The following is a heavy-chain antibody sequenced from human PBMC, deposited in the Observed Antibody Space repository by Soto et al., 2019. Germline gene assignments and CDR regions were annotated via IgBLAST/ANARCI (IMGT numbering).Heavy chain of an antibody. CDR2: ISPYNGDT. CDR1: GYTFTSHG. D-gene: IGHD3-10*01. V-gene: IGHV1-18*01. CDR3: ARMVRGSTVGYYSYMDV. J-gene: IGHJ6*03. Sequence: QVQLVQSGAEVKKPGASVKVSCKTSGYTFTSHGISWVRQAPGQGLEWMGWISPYNGDTNYAQKLQGRVSVTTDSSTRMAYMELRSLTSEDTDVYYCARMVRGSTVGYYSYMDVWGKGTTVTVSS.